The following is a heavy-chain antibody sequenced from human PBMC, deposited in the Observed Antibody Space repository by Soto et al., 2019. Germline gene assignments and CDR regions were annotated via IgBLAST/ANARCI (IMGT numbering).Heavy chain of an antibody. CDR2: INAGNGNT. Sequence: ASVKVSCKASGYTFTTYAMHWVRQAPGQRLEWMGWINAGNGNTKYSQNFMGRVTLTRDTSATTVYMELSSLRSEDTAVYYCARARGPSMLRYYYGLDVWGQGTTVTVSS. J-gene: IGHJ6*02. D-gene: IGHD3-10*02. CDR1: GYTFTTYA. CDR3: ARARGPSMLRYYYGLDV. V-gene: IGHV1-3*01.